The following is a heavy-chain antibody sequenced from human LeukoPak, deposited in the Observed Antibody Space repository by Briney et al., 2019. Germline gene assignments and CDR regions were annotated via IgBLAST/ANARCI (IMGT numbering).Heavy chain of an antibody. D-gene: IGHD5-12*01. Sequence: GGSLRLSCAASGFTFSSYAMHWVRQAPGKGLEWVAVISYDGSNKYYADSVKGRFTISRDNTKNTLYLQMNSLRAEDTAVYYCARVQRGYSGYDHWGQGTLVTVSS. V-gene: IGHV3-30-3*01. CDR3: ARVQRGYSGYDH. CDR1: GFTFSSYA. J-gene: IGHJ5*02. CDR2: ISYDGSNK.